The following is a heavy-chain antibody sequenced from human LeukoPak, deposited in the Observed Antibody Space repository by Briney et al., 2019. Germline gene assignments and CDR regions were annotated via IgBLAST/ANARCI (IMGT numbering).Heavy chain of an antibody. Sequence: GGSLRLSCAASGFTFSNYWMSWVRQAPGKGLEWVANIKRGGSDKYYVDSVKGRFTISRDNAENSLFLQMNSLRAEDTAVYYCARGQGLLQRYYFDYWGQGTLVTVSS. D-gene: IGHD2-15*01. V-gene: IGHV3-7*01. CDR3: ARGQGLLQRYYFDY. J-gene: IGHJ4*02. CDR1: GFTFSNYW. CDR2: IKRGGSDK.